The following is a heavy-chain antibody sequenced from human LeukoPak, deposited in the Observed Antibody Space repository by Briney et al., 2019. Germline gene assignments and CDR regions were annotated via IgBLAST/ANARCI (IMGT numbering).Heavy chain of an antibody. CDR2: IYYSGST. CDR3: ARGSRSENYNSGASDI. D-gene: IGHD6-19*01. V-gene: IGHV4-59*12. Sequence: SETLSLTCTVSGGSISSYYWSWIRQPPGKGLEWIGYIYYSGSTNYNPSLKSRVTISVDTSKNQFSLKLSSVTAADTAVYYCARGSRSENYNSGASDIWGQGTIVTVSS. CDR1: GGSISSYY. J-gene: IGHJ3*02.